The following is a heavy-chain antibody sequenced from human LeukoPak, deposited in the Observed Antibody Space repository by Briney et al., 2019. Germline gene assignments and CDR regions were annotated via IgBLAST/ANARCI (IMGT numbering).Heavy chain of an antibody. D-gene: IGHD6-13*01. CDR1: GFTVSSNY. J-gene: IGHJ4*02. V-gene: IGHV3-53*01. Sequence: SGGSLRLSCAASGFTVSSNYMSWVRQAPGKGLEWVSVIYSGGSTYYADSVKGRFTISRDNSKNTLYLQMNSLRAEDTAVYYCARTYNAGIAAAGLFDYWGQGTLVTVSS. CDR3: ARTYNAGIAAAGLFDY. CDR2: IYSGGST.